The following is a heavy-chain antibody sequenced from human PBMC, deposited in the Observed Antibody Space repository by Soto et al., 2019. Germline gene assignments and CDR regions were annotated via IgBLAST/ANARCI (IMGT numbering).Heavy chain of an antibody. CDR1: GFSFRSYA. CDR2: IWYDGVNK. J-gene: IGHJ4*02. D-gene: IGHD6-19*01. CDR3: ARDDEPWGSSGWPLFDY. Sequence: GGSLRLSCAASGFSFRSYAMHWVRQAPGKGLEWVAVIWYDGVNKYYADSVKGRFTISRDNSNNTLYLQMNSLRAEDTAVYYCARDDEPWGSSGWPLFDYWGQGTLVTVSS. V-gene: IGHV3-33*08.